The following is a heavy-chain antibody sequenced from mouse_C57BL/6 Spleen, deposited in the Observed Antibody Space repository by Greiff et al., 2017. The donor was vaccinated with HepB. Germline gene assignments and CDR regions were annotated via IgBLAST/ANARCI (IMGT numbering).Heavy chain of an antibody. CDR3: TRYRNDYYGSSYGYFDV. CDR2: ISSGGDYI. Sequence: EVMLVESGEGLVKPGGSLKLSCAASGFTFSSYAMSWVRQTPEKRLEWVAYISSGGDYIYYADTVKGRFTISRDNARNTLYLQMSSLKSEDTAMYYCTRYRNDYYGSSYGYFDVWGTGTTVTVSS. D-gene: IGHD1-1*01. CDR1: GFTFSSYA. V-gene: IGHV5-9-1*02. J-gene: IGHJ1*03.